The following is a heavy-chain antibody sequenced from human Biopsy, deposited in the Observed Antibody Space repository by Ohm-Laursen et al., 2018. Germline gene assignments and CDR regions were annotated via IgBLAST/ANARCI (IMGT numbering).Heavy chain of an antibody. V-gene: IGHV4-59*07. CDR1: GGPIDSYY. Sequence: SDTLSLPCTFSGGPIDSYYWSWIRQPPGKALEWIGYIYFTGRTSYNPSLKSRVTMSVNTSKKQFSLRRSSVTAADTAVYFCASAGYNPDWNFDLWGRGTRVTVSS. D-gene: IGHD5-24*01. CDR3: ASAGYNPDWNFDL. CDR2: IYFTGRT. J-gene: IGHJ2*01.